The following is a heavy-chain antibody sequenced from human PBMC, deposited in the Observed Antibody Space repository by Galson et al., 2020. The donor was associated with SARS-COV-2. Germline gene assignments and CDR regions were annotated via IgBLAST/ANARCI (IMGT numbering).Heavy chain of an antibody. CDR2: IYYSGRT. D-gene: IGHD3-9*01. V-gene: IGHV4-31*03. Sequence: ETSETLSLTCTVSGGSISSDGYYWSWIRQHPGKGLEWIGYIYYSGRTYYNPSLKSRVIMSIDTSKNQVSLKLSSVTAADTAVYYCARAGSEDDIVTGYYYYGMDVWGQGTTVTVS. CDR3: ARAGSEDDIVTGYYYYGMDV. CDR1: GGSISSDGYY. J-gene: IGHJ6*02.